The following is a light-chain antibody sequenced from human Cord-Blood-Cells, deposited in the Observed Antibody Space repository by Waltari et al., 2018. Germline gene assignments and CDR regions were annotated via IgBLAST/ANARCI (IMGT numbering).Light chain of an antibody. Sequence: IQMTQSPSSLSASVGDRVTITCRASQSISSYLNWYQQKPGKAPKLLIYAASSLQSGAPSRFSGSGSGTDFTLTISSLQPEDFATYYCQQSYSTLGFGQGTKLEIK. CDR3: QQSYSTLG. J-gene: IGKJ2*03. CDR1: QSISSY. V-gene: IGKV1-39*01. CDR2: AAS.